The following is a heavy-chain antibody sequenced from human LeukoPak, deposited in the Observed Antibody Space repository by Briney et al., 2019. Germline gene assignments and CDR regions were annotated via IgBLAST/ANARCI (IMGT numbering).Heavy chain of an antibody. CDR2: ISYDGSNK. CDR3: ARCSSWYMTAPLDY. V-gene: IGHV3-30-3*01. D-gene: IGHD6-13*01. Sequence: PGGSLRLSRAASGFTFSSYTMHWVRQAPGKGLEWVAVISYDGSNKYYADSVKGRFTISRDNSKNTLYLQMNSLRAEDTAVYYCARCSSWYMTAPLDYWGQGTLVTVSS. J-gene: IGHJ4*02. CDR1: GFTFSSYT.